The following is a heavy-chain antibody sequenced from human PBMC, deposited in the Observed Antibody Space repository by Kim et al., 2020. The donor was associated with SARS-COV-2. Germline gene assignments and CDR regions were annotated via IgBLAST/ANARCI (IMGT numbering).Heavy chain of an antibody. J-gene: IGHJ3*02. CDR3: ARDLGYSSGWSDAFDI. CDR2: IFYSGST. Sequence: SETLSLTCTVSGGSISSYYWSWIRQPPGKGLEWIGYIFYSGSTNYKPSLKSRVTISVDTSKNQFSLKLSSVTAADTAVYYCARDLGYSSGWSDAFDIWGQGTMVTVSS. D-gene: IGHD6-19*01. CDR1: GGSISSYY. V-gene: IGHV4-59*01.